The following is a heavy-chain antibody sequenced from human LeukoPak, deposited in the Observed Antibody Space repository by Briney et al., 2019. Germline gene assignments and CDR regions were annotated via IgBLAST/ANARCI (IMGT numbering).Heavy chain of an antibody. CDR1: GFTFSSYA. J-gene: IGHJ4*02. CDR2: ISGSSGST. V-gene: IGHV3-23*01. D-gene: IGHD5-24*01. Sequence: GGSLRLSCAASGFTFSSYAMSWVRQAPGKGLEWVSAISGSSGSTYYADSVKGRFTISRDNSKNTLYLQMNSLRAEDTAVYYCAKTLPRDGYNRGGYYFDYWGQGTLVTVSS. CDR3: AKTLPRDGYNRGGYYFDY.